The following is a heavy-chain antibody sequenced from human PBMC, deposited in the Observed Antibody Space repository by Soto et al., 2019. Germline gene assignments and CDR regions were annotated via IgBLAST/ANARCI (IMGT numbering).Heavy chain of an antibody. CDR3: ARGHKGLEV. CDR1: GLVFSSFW. J-gene: IGHJ6*02. V-gene: IGHV3-7*01. Sequence: GSLRLSCEASGLVFSSFWMSWVRQAPGKGLEWVAYIKQDGSEKYYVDSVKGRFTISRDNPKSSLYLQMNNLRAEDTAVYYCARGHKGLEVWGQGTTVTVSS. CDR2: IKQDGSEK.